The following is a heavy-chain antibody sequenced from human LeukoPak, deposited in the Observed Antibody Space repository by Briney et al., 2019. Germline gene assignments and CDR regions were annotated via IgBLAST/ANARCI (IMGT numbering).Heavy chain of an antibody. V-gene: IGHV4-59*01. CDR2: IYYSGST. CDR3: ARESSSWGGFDY. Sequence: SETLSLTFTVSGGSISSYYWSRIRQPPGKGLEWIGYIYYSGSTNYNPSLKSRVTISVDTSKNQFSLKLSSVTAADTAVYYCARESSSWGGFDYWGQGTLVTVSS. CDR1: GGSISSYY. D-gene: IGHD6-13*01. J-gene: IGHJ4*02.